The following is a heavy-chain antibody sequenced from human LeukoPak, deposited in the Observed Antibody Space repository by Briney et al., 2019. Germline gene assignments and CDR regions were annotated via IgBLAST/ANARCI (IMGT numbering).Heavy chain of an antibody. CDR3: ARDGGGFYCSSTSCYTVGFDY. CDR1: GFTFSSYS. J-gene: IGHJ4*02. Sequence: GGSLRLPCAASGFTFSSYSMNWVRQAPGKGLEWVSSISSSSSYIYYADSVKGRFTISRDNANNSLYLQMNSLRAEDTAVYYCARDGGGFYCSSTSCYTVGFDYWGQGTLVTVSS. V-gene: IGHV3-21*01. D-gene: IGHD2-2*02. CDR2: ISSSSSYI.